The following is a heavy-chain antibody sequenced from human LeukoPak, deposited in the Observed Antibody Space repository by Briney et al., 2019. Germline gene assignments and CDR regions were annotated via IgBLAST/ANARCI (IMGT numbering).Heavy chain of an antibody. Sequence: GGSLRLSCAXSGFTFSSYGMHWVRQAPGKGLEWVAVIWYDGSNKYYADSVKGRFTISRDNSKNTLYLQMNSLRAEDTAVYYCARAHYGSGSYSWFDLWGQGTLVTVSS. CDR2: IWYDGSNK. CDR1: GFTFSSYG. J-gene: IGHJ5*02. V-gene: IGHV3-33*01. D-gene: IGHD3-10*01. CDR3: ARAHYGSGSYSWFDL.